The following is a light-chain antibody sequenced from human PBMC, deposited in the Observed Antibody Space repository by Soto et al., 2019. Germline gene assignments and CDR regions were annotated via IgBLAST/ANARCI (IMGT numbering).Light chain of an antibody. CDR1: QSVTTR. Sequence: IVWTQSPGTLSLSPGEGVTLSCRASQSVTTRLAWYQHKPGQAPTLLMSGASNRASGVPVRFSGSGSGTDFTLTITRLEPEDFAMYYCQQYGGSPITFGLGTKVDIK. J-gene: IGKJ1*01. CDR3: QQYGGSPIT. V-gene: IGKV3-20*01. CDR2: GAS.